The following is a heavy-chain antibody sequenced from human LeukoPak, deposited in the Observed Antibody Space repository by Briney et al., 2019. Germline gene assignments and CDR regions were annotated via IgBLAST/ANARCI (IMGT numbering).Heavy chain of an antibody. Sequence: SETLSLTCAVSGGSISSSNWWSWVRQPPGRGLEWIGEIYHSGSTNYNPSLKSRVTISVDKSKNQFSLKLSSVTAADTAVYYCARIGDREYYFDYWGQGTLVTVSS. V-gene: IGHV4-4*02. J-gene: IGHJ4*02. CDR3: ARIGDREYYFDY. CDR1: GGSISSSNW. D-gene: IGHD3-16*01. CDR2: IYHSGST.